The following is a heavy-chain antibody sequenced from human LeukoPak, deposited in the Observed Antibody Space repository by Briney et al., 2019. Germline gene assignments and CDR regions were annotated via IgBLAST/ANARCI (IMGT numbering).Heavy chain of an antibody. CDR1: GFTFSSYS. CDR3: AREGQELFVVLWGRHKKALDV. D-gene: IGHD3-16*01. CDR2: ISSSSSSTI. J-gene: IGHJ6*04. Sequence: GGSLRLSCAASGFTFSSYSMNWVRQAPGKGLEWVSYISSSSSSTIYYADSVKGRFTISRDNAKNSLYLQMNSLRAEDTAVYYCAREGQELFVVLWGRHKKALDVWGKGTTVTVSS. V-gene: IGHV3-48*04.